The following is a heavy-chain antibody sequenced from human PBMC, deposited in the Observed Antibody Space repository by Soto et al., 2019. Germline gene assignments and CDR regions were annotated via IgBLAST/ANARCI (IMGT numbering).Heavy chain of an antibody. CDR1: GFSFSDYY. CDR3: AKMTSSGWYDLVFH. CDR2: ISGTSSNI. V-gene: IGHV3-11*01. D-gene: IGHD6-19*01. Sequence: QVQLVESGGGLVKTRGSLRLSCVASGFSFSDYYMSWVRQAPGKGLEWIAYISGTSSNIYYVDSVKGRFTISRDNAENSVFLQMNNLRAEATCRYYCAKMTSSGWYDLVFHWGPGTLVTVS. J-gene: IGHJ4*02.